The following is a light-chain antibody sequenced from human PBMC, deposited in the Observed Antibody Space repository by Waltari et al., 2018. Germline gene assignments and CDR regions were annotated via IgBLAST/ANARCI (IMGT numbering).Light chain of an antibody. CDR1: SSNIGSNI. CDR2: SNN. Sequence: QSVLTQPPSASGTPGQRVTISCSGSSSNIGSNILTWYQQLPGTAPKLLNYSNNQRPSGVPDRVPGSKSGTSASLAISGLQSEDEADYYCAAWDDSLNGPVFGGGTKLTVL. J-gene: IGLJ2*01. V-gene: IGLV1-44*01. CDR3: AAWDDSLNGPV.